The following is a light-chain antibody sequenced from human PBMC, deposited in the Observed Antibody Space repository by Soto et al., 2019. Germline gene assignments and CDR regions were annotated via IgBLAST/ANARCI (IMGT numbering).Light chain of an antibody. V-gene: IGKV1-27*01. J-gene: IGKJ3*01. CDR1: QGIRNF. CDR3: QEYRSDHV. Sequence: DIQMTQSPTSLSASVGDRVTITCRASQGIRNFVAWYQQKPGKAPKLLIYAASTLQSGVPSRFSGSGSGTDFTLTIHRLQPEDVENYSGQEYRSDHVFGPGTKVEIK. CDR2: AAS.